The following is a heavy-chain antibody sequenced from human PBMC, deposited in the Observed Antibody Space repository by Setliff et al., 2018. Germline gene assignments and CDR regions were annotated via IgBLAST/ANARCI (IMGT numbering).Heavy chain of an antibody. Sequence: PSETLSLTCAVSGFSLSSGYYCGWIRQPPGKGLEWIVNIHHSGKAYYNPSLTSRVTMSVDTSKNHVSLKLSSVTAAGTAVYYCARAHTWSLPNDNSGYPGWFDPWGQGTLVTVSS. D-gene: IGHD3-22*01. V-gene: IGHV4-38-2*01. CDR3: ARAHTWSLPNDNSGYPGWFDP. CDR1: GFSLSSGYY. J-gene: IGHJ5*02. CDR2: IHHSGKA.